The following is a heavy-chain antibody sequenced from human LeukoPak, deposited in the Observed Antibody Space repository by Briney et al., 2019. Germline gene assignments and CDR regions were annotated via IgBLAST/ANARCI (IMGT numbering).Heavy chain of an antibody. CDR2: IYASGSA. J-gene: IGHJ4*02. Sequence: NPSETLSLTCTVSGDSISSYFWSWIRQPAGKGLEWIGRIYASGSANYNPSLESRVTMSVDTSKNQFSLKLSSVTAADTAVYYCARVAYDILTGYLYYSDYWGQGTLVTVS. D-gene: IGHD3-9*01. CDR1: GDSISSYF. CDR3: ARVAYDILTGYLYYSDY. V-gene: IGHV4-4*07.